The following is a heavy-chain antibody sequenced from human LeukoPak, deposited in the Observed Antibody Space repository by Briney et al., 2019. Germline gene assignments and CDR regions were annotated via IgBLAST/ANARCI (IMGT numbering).Heavy chain of an antibody. Sequence: QPGGSLRLSCAASGFTFSSYAMHWVRQAPGKGLEWVAVISYDGSNKYYADSVKGRFTMSRDNSKNTLYLQMNSLRAEDTAVYYCAKAVSSGWDYYYMDVWGKGTTVTISS. J-gene: IGHJ6*03. CDR1: GFTFSSYA. V-gene: IGHV3-30*04. D-gene: IGHD6-19*01. CDR2: ISYDGSNK. CDR3: AKAVSSGWDYYYMDV.